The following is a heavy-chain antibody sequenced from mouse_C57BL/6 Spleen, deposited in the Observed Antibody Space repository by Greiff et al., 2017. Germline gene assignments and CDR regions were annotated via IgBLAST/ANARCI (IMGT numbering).Heavy chain of an antibody. CDR2: IYPRSGNT. V-gene: IGHV1-81*01. J-gene: IGHJ4*01. D-gene: IGHD2-3*01. Sequence: QVQLQQSGAELARPGASVKLSCKASGYTFTSYGISWVKQRTGQGLEWIGKIYPRSGNTYYNEKFKGKATLTADKSSSTAYMELRSLTSEDSAVYFGARWLLTSMDYWGQGTSVTVSS. CDR3: ARWLLTSMDY. CDR1: GYTFTSYG.